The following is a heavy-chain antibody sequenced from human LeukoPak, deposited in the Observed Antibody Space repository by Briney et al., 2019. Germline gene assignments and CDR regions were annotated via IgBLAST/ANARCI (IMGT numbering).Heavy chain of an antibody. D-gene: IGHD3-9*01. CDR3: ALGLVTDY. CDR2: IYSGGST. J-gene: IGHJ4*02. Sequence: GGSLRLSCAASGFTVSSNFMSWVRQAPGKGLEWVSVIYSGGSTYYADSVKGRFTISRDNSKNTLYLQMNSLGVEDTAVYYCALGLVTDYWGQGTLVTVSS. CDR1: GFTVSSNF. V-gene: IGHV3-66*01.